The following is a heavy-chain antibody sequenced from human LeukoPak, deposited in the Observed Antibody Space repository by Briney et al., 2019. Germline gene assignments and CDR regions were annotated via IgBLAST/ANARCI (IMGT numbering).Heavy chain of an antibody. V-gene: IGHV4-61*05. CDR2: IYTSGST. J-gene: IGHJ6*03. CDR1: GGSISSSSYY. Sequence: SETLSLTCTVSGGSISSSSYYWGWIRQPPGKELESIGRIYTSGSTNYNPSLKSRVTISVDKSKNQFSLKLSSVIAADTAVYYCARGSYCSGGSCLLYYYYYMDVWGKGTTVTVSS. CDR3: ARGSYCSGGSCLLYYYYYMDV. D-gene: IGHD2-15*01.